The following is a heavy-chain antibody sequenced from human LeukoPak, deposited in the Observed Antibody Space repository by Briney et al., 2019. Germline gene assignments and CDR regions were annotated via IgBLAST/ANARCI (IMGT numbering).Heavy chain of an antibody. CDR3: ARSTTVDYYDSSGYLYYFDY. D-gene: IGHD3-22*01. CDR1: GFTFRSYA. CDR2: ISSSSYI. J-gene: IGHJ4*02. V-gene: IGHV3-21*01. Sequence: GGSLRLSCAASGFTFRSYAMSWVRQAPGKGLEWVSSISSSSYIYYADSVKGRFTISRDNAKNSLYLQMNSLRAEDTAVYYCARSTTVDYYDSSGYLYYFDYWGQGTLVTVSS.